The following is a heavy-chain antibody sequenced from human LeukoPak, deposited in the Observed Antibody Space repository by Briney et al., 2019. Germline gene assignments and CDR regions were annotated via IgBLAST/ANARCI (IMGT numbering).Heavy chain of an antibody. V-gene: IGHV3-23*01. J-gene: IGHJ4*02. CDR1: GFTFSSYA. D-gene: IGHD3-3*01. Sequence: GGSLRLSCAASGFTFSSYAMSWVRQAPGKGLEWVSAISGSGGSTYYADSVKGRFTISGDNSKNTLYLQMNSLRAEDTAVYYCAKDPHDFWSGSLFDYWGQGTLVTVSS. CDR3: AKDPHDFWSGSLFDY. CDR2: ISGSGGST.